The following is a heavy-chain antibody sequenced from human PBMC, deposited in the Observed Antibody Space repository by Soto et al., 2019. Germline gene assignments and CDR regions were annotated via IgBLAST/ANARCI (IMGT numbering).Heavy chain of an antibody. D-gene: IGHD1-26*01. J-gene: IGHJ4*02. CDR3: ARFRRALLEAYYFAY. CDR2: IVPIFGTA. CDR1: GGTFSSYA. Sequence: QVQLVQSGAEVKKPGSSVKVSCKASGGTFSSYAINWVLQAPGQGLEWMGGIVPIFGTANYAQKFQGRVTITADKSTSTAYMELSSLRSEDTAVYYCARFRRALLEAYYFAYWGQGTLVTVSS. V-gene: IGHV1-69*06.